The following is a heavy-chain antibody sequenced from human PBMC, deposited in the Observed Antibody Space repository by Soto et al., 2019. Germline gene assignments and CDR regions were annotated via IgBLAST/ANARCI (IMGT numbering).Heavy chain of an antibody. J-gene: IGHJ4*02. CDR1: GFTFSGSA. D-gene: IGHD3-22*01. V-gene: IGHV3-73*01. Sequence: GGSLRLSCAASGFTFSGSAMHWVRQASGKGLEWVGRIRSKANSYATAYAASVKGRFTISRDDSKNTAYLQMNSLKTEDTAVYYCTRQLDYDSSGYYYYFDYWGQGTLVTVSS. CDR3: TRQLDYDSSGYYYYFDY. CDR2: IRSKANSYAT.